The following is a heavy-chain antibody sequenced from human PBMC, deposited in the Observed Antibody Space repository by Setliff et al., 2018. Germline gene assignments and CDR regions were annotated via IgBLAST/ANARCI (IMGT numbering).Heavy chain of an antibody. Sequence: ASETLSLTCTVSGGSISSYYWSWIRQPAGKGLEWIGHIYIGGSANYNPSLKSRVTMSIDTSKNQFSLKLNSVTAADTAVYYCARSFSRREKFLLDYWGQGALVTV. J-gene: IGHJ4*02. CDR3: ARSFSRREKFLLDY. CDR1: GGSISSYY. CDR2: IYIGGSA. V-gene: IGHV4-4*07.